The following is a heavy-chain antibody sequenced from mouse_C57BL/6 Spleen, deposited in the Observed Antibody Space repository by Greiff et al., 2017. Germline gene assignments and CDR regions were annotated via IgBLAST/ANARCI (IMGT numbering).Heavy chain of an antibody. CDR3: ARGKTTYWYFDV. J-gene: IGHJ1*03. CDR1: GYTFTSYW. D-gene: IGHD2-12*01. CDR2: IYPGSGST. V-gene: IGHV1-55*01. Sequence: QVQLQQPGAELVKPGASVKMSCKASGYTFTSYWITWVKQRPGQGLEWIGDIYPGSGSTNYNEKFKSKATLTVDTSSSTAYMQLSSLTSEYSAVYYRARGKTTYWYFDVWGTGTTVTVSS.